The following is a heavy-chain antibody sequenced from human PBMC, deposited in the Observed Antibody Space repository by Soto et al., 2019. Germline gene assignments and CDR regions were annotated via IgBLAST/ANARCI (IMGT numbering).Heavy chain of an antibody. CDR3: ARGARFLEWLTNYYYYIDV. CDR1: GGTFSSYA. Sequence: ASVKVSCKASGGTFSSYAISWVRQAPGQGLEWMGGIIPIFGTANYAQKFQGRVTITADESTSTAYMELSSLRSEDTAVYYCARGARFLEWLTNYYYYIDVWGKGTTVTVSS. J-gene: IGHJ6*03. D-gene: IGHD3-3*01. V-gene: IGHV1-69*13. CDR2: IIPIFGTA.